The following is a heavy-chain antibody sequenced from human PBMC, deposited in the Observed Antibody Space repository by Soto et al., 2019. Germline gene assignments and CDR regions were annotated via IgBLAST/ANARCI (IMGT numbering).Heavy chain of an antibody. CDR1: GGSVSSGSYY. Sequence: ETLSLTCTVSGGSVSSGSYYWSWIRQPPGKLLVWFGYIYYSGSSNYNPSLKSRVIFSVYTSKYQFSLKLSFVTAADTAVFYCARPHGGSSGWDNWFDPWGQGTLVTVSS. V-gene: IGHV4-61*01. CDR2: IYYSGSS. D-gene: IGHD6-25*01. J-gene: IGHJ5*02. CDR3: ARPHGGSSGWDNWFDP.